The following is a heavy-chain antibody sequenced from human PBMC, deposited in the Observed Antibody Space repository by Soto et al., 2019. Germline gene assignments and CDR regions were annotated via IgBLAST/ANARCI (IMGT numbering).Heavy chain of an antibody. CDR1: GFTFSTYA. CDR2: ISGSSDNI. CDR3: VRDSARIVVVPRVDGDNWLDP. V-gene: IGHV3-48*01. D-gene: IGHD2-2*01. Sequence: EVQLLESGGGLVQPGGSLRLSCAASGFTFSTYAMSWVRQVPGKGLEWVSFISGSSDNIKYADSVKGRFTISRDNAKNSLYLQMNSLRAEDTAVYYCVRDSARIVVVPRVDGDNWLDPWGQGTLVTVSS. J-gene: IGHJ5*02.